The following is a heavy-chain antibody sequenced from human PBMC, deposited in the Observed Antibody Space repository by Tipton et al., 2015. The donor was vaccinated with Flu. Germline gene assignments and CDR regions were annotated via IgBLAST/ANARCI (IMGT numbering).Heavy chain of an antibody. CDR3: SSYYFRAFDI. D-gene: IGHD3-10*01. Sequence: TLSLTCTVSGASINNYYWSWIRQPPGKGLEWIGYIYYSGNTNYNPSLKSRVTMSLDASKSHFSLKLSSVTAADTAMYYCSSYYFRAFDIWGQGTMVTVSS. CDR2: IYYSGNT. V-gene: IGHV4-59*01. CDR1: GASINNYY. J-gene: IGHJ3*02.